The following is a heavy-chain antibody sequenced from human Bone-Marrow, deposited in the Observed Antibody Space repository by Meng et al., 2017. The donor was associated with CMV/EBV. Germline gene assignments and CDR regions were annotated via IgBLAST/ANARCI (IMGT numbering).Heavy chain of an antibody. CDR1: GYTFTGYY. V-gene: IGHV1-2*02. CDR3: ATGGASSGYFVY. D-gene: IGHD3-22*01. J-gene: IGHJ4*02. CDR2: INPNSGDT. Sequence: ASVKVSCKAPGYTFTGYYIQWVRQAPGQGLEWMGWINPNSGDTNSEQRFQGRVTMTRDTSISTAYMELSRLTLDDTAVYYCATGGASSGYFVYWGQGTLVTVSS.